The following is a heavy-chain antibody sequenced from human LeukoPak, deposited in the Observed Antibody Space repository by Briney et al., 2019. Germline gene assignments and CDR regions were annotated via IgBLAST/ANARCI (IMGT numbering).Heavy chain of an antibody. D-gene: IGHD1-26*01. CDR1: AFSLSAYN. Sequence: PGGSLRLSCAASAFSLSAYNMNWVRQAPGKGLEWVSSISYTGTYIYYADSVKGRFTISRDNAQNSLYLQMNSLRAEDTAIYYCVRDRGTYRPIDYWGQGTLVTVSS. V-gene: IGHV3-21*04. J-gene: IGHJ4*02. CDR3: VRDRGTYRPIDY. CDR2: ISYTGTYI.